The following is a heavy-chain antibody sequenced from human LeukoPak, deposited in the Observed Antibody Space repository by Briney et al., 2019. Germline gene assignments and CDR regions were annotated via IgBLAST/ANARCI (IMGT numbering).Heavy chain of an antibody. CDR1: GFTFSTYG. CDR3: AREMYGLELYYFDY. D-gene: IGHD3-16*01. Sequence: PGGSLRLSCAASGFTFSTYGMIWVRQAPGKGLEWVSHITGGDSRMYYADSLKGRFTISRDNAKNSLYLQMNSLRAEDTAVYYCAREMYGLELYYFDYWGQGTLVTVSS. CDR2: ITGGDSRM. J-gene: IGHJ4*02. V-gene: IGHV3-48*03.